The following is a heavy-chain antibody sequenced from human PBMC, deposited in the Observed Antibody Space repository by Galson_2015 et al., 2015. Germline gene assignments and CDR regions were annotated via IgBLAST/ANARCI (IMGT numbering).Heavy chain of an antibody. CDR3: ARGRLAAAGYYYYGMDV. CDR1: GFTFSSYD. D-gene: IGHD6-13*01. J-gene: IGHJ6*02. Sequence: LRLSCAASGFTFSSYDMHWVRQATGKGLEWVSAIGTAGDPYYPGSVKGRFTISRENAKNSLYLQMNSLRAGDTAVHYCARGRLAAAGYYYYGMDVWGQGTTVTVSS. CDR2: IGTAGDP. V-gene: IGHV3-13*05.